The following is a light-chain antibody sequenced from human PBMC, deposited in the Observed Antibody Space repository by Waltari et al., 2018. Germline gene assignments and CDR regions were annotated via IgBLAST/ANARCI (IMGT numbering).Light chain of an antibody. CDR2: AAA. Sequence: DIQMTQSPSSLSASVGDRVTITCRASQTISRHLNWYQQKPGKAPNLLIYAAASLQSGVPSRFSGRRSGRDFTLIITSLQPEGFATYYCQESYSFTRTFGQGTKVEIK. J-gene: IGKJ1*01. CDR1: QTISRH. V-gene: IGKV1-39*01. CDR3: QESYSFTRT.